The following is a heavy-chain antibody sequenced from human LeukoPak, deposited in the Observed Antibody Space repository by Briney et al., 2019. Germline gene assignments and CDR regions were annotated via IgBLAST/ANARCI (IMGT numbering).Heavy chain of an antibody. CDR1: GFTFSNYG. D-gene: IGHD6-13*01. CDR3: ATSRGIAAAGTSPKLYYYGMDV. J-gene: IGHJ6*02. CDR2: IRYNGSNK. V-gene: IGHV3-30*02. Sequence: GGSLRLSCAASGFTFSNYGMHWVRQAPGKGLEWVAFIRYNGSNKYYADSVKGRFTISRDNSKNTLYLQMDSLRAEDTAVYYCATSRGIAAAGTSPKLYYYGMDVWGQGTTVTVSS.